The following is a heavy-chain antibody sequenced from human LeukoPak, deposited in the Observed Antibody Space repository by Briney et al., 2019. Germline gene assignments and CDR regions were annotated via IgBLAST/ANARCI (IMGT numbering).Heavy chain of an antibody. D-gene: IGHD3-16*01. CDR3: ARANYXDXXX. V-gene: IGHV3-64*01. Sequence: GGSLRLSCAASGFTFSSYAMHWVRQAPGKGLEYVSAISSNGGSTYYANSVKGRFTISRDNSKNTLYLQMGSLRAEDMAVYYCARANYXDXXXWGQXALXT. CDR2: ISSNGGST. J-gene: IGHJ4*02. CDR1: GFTFSSYA.